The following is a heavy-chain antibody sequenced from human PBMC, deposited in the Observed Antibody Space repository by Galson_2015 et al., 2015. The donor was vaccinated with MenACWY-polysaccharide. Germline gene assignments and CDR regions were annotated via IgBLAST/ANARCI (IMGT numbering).Heavy chain of an antibody. Sequence: ETLSLTCTVSGGSISRSSHYWGWIRQPPGKGLEWIGTVSYSGSAYYNASLKSRVTISVDASKNQFSLKLSSVTAADTAIYYCARGGRTDTVVIGYGWGFDYWGQGALVTVSS. CDR3: ARGGRTDTVVIGYGWGFDY. D-gene: IGHD2-2*01. CDR1: GGSISRSSHY. V-gene: IGHV4-39*07. J-gene: IGHJ4*02. CDR2: VSYSGSA.